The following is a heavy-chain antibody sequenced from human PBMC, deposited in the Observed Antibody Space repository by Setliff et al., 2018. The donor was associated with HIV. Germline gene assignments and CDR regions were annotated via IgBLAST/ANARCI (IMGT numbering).Heavy chain of an antibody. D-gene: IGHD3-16*01. CDR2: INHSGST. CDR1: GGSISSGSYY. Sequence: KASETLSLTCTVSGGSISSGSYYWSWIRQPAGKGLEWIGEINHSGSTNYNPSLESRATISVDTSMNYLSLNLTSVTAADTAVYFCARDMMRWLVMVPGATRGYFDAWGQGALVTVS. J-gene: IGHJ4*02. V-gene: IGHV4-61*10. CDR3: ARDMMRWLVMVPGATRGYFDA.